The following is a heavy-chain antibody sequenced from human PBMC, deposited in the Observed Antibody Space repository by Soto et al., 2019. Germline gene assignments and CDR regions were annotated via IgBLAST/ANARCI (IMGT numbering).Heavy chain of an antibody. CDR3: ARENSGFPRDP. CDR2: ISAYDGNT. Sequence: QVQLVQSGAEVKKPGASVKVSCKASGYTFTNFGISWVRQAPGQGLEWMGWISAYDGNTNYAQQLQGRVTMTTDTXXXXXXXXXXXXRSDDTAVYYCARENSGFPRDPWGQGTLVTVSS. D-gene: IGHD1-26*01. J-gene: IGHJ5*02. V-gene: IGHV1-18*01. CDR1: GYTFTNFG.